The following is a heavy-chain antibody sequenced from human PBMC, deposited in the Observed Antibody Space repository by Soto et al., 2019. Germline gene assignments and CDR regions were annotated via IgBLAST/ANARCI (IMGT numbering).Heavy chain of an antibody. CDR3: ARENGMFRYGMDV. D-gene: IGHD3-10*01. CDR1: GGSISSGDYY. CDR2: ISYSGST. V-gene: IGHV4-30-4*01. J-gene: IGHJ6*02. Sequence: QVQLQESGPGLVKPSQTLSLTCTVSGGSISSGDYYWSWIRQPPGKGLEWIGYISYSGSTDYNPSLWVRFAISLDTCKDQCALKLSSVTAADTAVYYCARENGMFRYGMDVWGQGTTVTVSS.